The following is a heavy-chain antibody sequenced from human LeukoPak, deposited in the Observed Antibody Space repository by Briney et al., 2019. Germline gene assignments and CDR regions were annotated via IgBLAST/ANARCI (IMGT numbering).Heavy chain of an antibody. D-gene: IGHD6-19*01. CDR2: VYYSGTT. V-gene: IGHV4-59*01. CDR1: GGSISGYY. Sequence: PSETLSLTCTVSGGSISGYYWSCIRQPPGKGLEWIGYVYYSGTTNYNPSLKSRVTISVDTSKNQFFLKVSSVTAADTAVYYCARDRQWLGYFDYWGQGTLVTVSS. J-gene: IGHJ4*02. CDR3: ARDRQWLGYFDY.